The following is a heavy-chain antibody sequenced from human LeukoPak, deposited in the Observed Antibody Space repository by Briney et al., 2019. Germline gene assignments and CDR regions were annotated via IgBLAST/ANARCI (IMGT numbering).Heavy chain of an antibody. V-gene: IGHV3-9*01. Sequence: GGSLRLSCAASGFTFDDCAMHWVRQAPGKGLEWVAGIGFGFDNLDYADSVKGRFTISRDNAKKSLYLQMDGLRAEDTAFYYCAKDNGNGWLGEFAFEYWGQGILVTVSS. J-gene: IGHJ4*02. D-gene: IGHD3-10*01. CDR2: IGFGFDNL. CDR3: AKDNGNGWLGEFAFEY. CDR1: GFTFDDCA.